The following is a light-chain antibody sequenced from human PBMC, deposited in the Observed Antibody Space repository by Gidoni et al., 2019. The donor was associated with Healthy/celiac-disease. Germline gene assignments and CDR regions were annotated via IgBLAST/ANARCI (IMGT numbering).Light chain of an antibody. Sequence: EIVLTHSPATLSLSPGERATLSCRASQHVSSFLAWYQQKPGQAPRLLIYDASNRATGIPARFSGSGSGKDFTLTISSLEPEDFAVYSCQQRSNWPTFGGGTKVEIK. CDR1: QHVSSF. CDR2: DAS. V-gene: IGKV3-11*01. J-gene: IGKJ4*01. CDR3: QQRSNWPT.